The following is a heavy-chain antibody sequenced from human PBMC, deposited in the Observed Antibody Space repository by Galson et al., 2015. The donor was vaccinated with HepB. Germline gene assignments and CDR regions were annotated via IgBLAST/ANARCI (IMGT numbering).Heavy chain of an antibody. CDR1: GYTFSDYY. V-gene: IGHV1-2*02. CDR3: ARFNSSGYYQYGMDV. D-gene: IGHD3-22*01. J-gene: IGHJ6*02. CDR2: INPNSGGT. Sequence: SVKVSCKASGYTFSDYYIHWVRQAPGQGLEWMGWINPNSGGTNYAQKFQGRVTMTRDTSISTAYMELSRLRSNDTAVYYCARFNSSGYYQYGMDVWGQGTTVSVSS.